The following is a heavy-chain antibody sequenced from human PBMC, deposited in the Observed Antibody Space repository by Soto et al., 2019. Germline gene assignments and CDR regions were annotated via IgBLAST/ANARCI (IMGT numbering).Heavy chain of an antibody. CDR2: INHSGST. J-gene: IGHJ4*02. CDR3: ARGKITGLFDY. V-gene: IGHV4-34*01. CDR1: GGSFSGYY. Sequence: PSETLSLTCAVYGGSFSGYYWTWIRQPPGTGLEWIGGINHSGSTNYNPSLKSRVTISVDTSKNQFSLKLTSVTAADTAVYYCARGKITGLFDYWGQGTLVTVSS. D-gene: IGHD2-8*02.